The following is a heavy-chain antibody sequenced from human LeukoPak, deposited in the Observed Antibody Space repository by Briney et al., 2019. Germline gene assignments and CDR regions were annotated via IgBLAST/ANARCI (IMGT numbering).Heavy chain of an antibody. V-gene: IGHV1-18*01. CDR3: ARDLRERITIFGVVIPGDMDV. CDR2: ISAYNGNT. Sequence: ASVKVSCKASGYTFTSYGISWVRQAPGQGLEWMGWISAYNGNTNYAQKLQGRVTMTTDTSTSTAYMELRSLRSDDTAVYYCARDLRERITIFGVVIPGDMDVWGKGTTVTVSS. D-gene: IGHD3-3*01. J-gene: IGHJ6*03. CDR1: GYTFTSYG.